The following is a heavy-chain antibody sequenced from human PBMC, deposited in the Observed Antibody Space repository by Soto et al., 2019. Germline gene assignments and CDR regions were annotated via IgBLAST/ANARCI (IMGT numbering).Heavy chain of an antibody. D-gene: IGHD5-12*01. CDR3: ARDRGSMATVDTMRGY. J-gene: IGHJ4*02. CDR2: ICGTTI. CDR1: GFAFSDYG. V-gene: IGHV3-48*01. Sequence: EVQLVESGGGLVQPGGSLARSCAASGFAFSDYGMMCVRQAPGKGLECISFICGTTIYYADSVRWRFTISRDNAKHSLSLQMNNLRSEDTAVYYCARDRGSMATVDTMRGYWGQGVLVTVSS.